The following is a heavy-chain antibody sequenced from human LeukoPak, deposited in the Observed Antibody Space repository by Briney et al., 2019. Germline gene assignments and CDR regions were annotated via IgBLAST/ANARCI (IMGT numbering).Heavy chain of an antibody. V-gene: IGHV4-39*01. Sequence: KSSETLSLTCAVFGGSFSSYYWAWIRQPPGKGLEWTGTIHYSGSTYYSPSLKSRVTISVDTSKNQFSLNLSSVTAADTAVYYCARLGGYYDPPDYWGQGTLVTVSS. CDR2: IHYSGST. CDR1: GGSFSSYY. D-gene: IGHD3-22*01. CDR3: ARLGGYYDPPDY. J-gene: IGHJ4*02.